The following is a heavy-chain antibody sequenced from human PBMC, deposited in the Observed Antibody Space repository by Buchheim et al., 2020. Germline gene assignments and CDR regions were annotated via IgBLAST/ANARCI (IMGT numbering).Heavy chain of an antibody. CDR3: GRDPTLTGFGTIDY. Sequence: QVQLVESGGGVVQPGRSLRLSCAASGFTFSNYDMHWVRQAPGKGLEWLAIIWYDGSDKYYADSVKGRFTLSRDNSKNTMDLQMNSLRAEDTAVYYCGRDPTLTGFGTIDYWGQGIL. CDR1: GFTFSNYD. J-gene: IGHJ4*02. CDR2: IWYDGSDK. D-gene: IGHD2/OR15-2a*01. V-gene: IGHV3-33*01.